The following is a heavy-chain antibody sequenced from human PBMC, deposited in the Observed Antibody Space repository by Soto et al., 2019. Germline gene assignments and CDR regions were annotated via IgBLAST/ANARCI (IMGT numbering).Heavy chain of an antibody. CDR1: GGSVSDNF. D-gene: IGHD2-21*02. J-gene: IGHJ5*01. CDR3: ARGPYCGGDCFFAS. V-gene: IGHV4-4*07. CDR2: IHARGSS. Sequence: QVPLQESGPGLVKPSETLSLTCTVFGGSVSDNFWSWFRQPAGKGTDYIGRIHARGSSNYNPSLESRVNMSVDTSHNQFSLRLSSVTAADTDVYYCARGPYCGGDCFFASWGQGALVTVSS.